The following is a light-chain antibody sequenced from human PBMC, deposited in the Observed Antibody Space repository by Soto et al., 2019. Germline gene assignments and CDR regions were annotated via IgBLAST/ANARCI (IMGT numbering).Light chain of an antibody. CDR3: QHYHSGHRIA. CDR1: QSVTTS. V-gene: IGKV3-20*01. Sequence: ENVLKQSPRTLSLSPGERVTLSSSASQSVTTSLAWYQQKTGQPPRLLISGASRRATGIPDRFSGSGSETDFTLTINRLEPEDFALYYCQHYHSGHRIAFGQGTRLEI. CDR2: GAS. J-gene: IGKJ5*01.